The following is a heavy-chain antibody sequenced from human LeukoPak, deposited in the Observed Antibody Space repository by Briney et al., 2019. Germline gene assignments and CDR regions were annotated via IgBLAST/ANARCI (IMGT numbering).Heavy chain of an antibody. D-gene: IGHD1-26*01. CDR3: ASSGSYSAGFDY. V-gene: IGHV1-2*02. Sequence: ASVKVSCKASGYTFTDYYIHWVRQAPGQGLEWMGWINTNSGDTNYAQKFQGRVTMTRDTSTSTAYMELRSLRSDDTAVYYCASSGSYSAGFDYWGQGTLVTVSS. CDR2: INTNSGDT. CDR1: GYTFTDYY. J-gene: IGHJ4*02.